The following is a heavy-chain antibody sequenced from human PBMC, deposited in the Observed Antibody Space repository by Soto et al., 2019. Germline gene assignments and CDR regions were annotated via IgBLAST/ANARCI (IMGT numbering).Heavy chain of an antibody. D-gene: IGHD6-13*01. J-gene: IGHJ6*03. V-gene: IGHV3-23*01. CDR1: GFTFSSYA. Sequence: GGSLRLSCAASGFTFSSYAMSWVRQAPGKGLEWVSAISGSGGSTYYADSVKGRFTISRDNSKNTLYLQMNSLRAEDTAVYYCAKPGIAAAGKNYYYYYYMDVWGKGTTVTVSS. CDR3: AKPGIAAAGKNYYYYYYMDV. CDR2: ISGSGGST.